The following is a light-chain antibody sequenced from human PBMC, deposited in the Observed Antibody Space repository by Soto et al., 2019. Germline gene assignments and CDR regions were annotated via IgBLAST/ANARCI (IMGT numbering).Light chain of an antibody. V-gene: IGLV2-14*03. J-gene: IGLJ2*01. CDR3: GSYTSSSWV. CDR1: SNDVGGYNY. Sequence: QSALTQPASVSGSPGQSITISCTGTSNDVGGYNYVSWYQQHPGKAPKLMIYDVSNRPSGVSNRFSGSKSGNTASLTISGLQAEDEADYYCGSYTSSSWVFGGGTQLTVL. CDR2: DVS.